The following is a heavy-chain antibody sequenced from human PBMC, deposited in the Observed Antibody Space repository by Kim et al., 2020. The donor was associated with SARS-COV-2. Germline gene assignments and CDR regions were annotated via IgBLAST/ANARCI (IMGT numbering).Heavy chain of an antibody. V-gene: IGHV1-18*01. J-gene: IGHJ6*02. Sequence: ASVKVSCKASGYTFTNYVINWVRQAPGQGLEWRGWISAYNGNTNYAQKLQGRVTMTTDTSTSTAYMELRSLRSDDTAVYYCARDRRITIFGVVPPLDYYGMDVWGQGATVTVSS. CDR2: ISAYNGNT. CDR1: GYTFTNYV. D-gene: IGHD3-3*01. CDR3: ARDRRITIFGVVPPLDYYGMDV.